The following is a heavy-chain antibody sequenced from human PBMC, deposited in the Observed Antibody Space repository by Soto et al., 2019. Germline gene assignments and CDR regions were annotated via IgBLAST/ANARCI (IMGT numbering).Heavy chain of an antibody. D-gene: IGHD1-26*01. J-gene: IGHJ4*02. CDR1: GGTFSTYA. CDR3: ARGVGAYYIDY. V-gene: IGHV1-69*01. Sequence: QVQLVQSGAEVKKPGSSVKVSCKASGGTFSTYAITWVRQAPGQGLEWLGGIIPIFGTTDYARKFQGRVTITAAESTSTVFIELSSLTSEDTAVYYCARGVGAYYIDYWGQGNLVTVSS. CDR2: IIPIFGTT.